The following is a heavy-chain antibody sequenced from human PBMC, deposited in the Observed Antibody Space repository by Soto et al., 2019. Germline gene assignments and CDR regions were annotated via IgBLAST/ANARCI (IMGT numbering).Heavy chain of an antibody. D-gene: IGHD2-15*01. CDR1: GYTLTNYA. CDR2: INTYNGNS. V-gene: IGHV1-18*01. Sequence: QVQLVQSAAEVKKPGASVKVSCKASGYTLTNYAISWVRQAPGQGPEWMGWINTYNGNSNYAQKFQGRVTMTTDTSKNTAYMELRSLASDDAAVYYCAGDCAGGGCFYIYWGQGTLVTVSS. CDR3: AGDCAGGGCFYIY. J-gene: IGHJ4*02.